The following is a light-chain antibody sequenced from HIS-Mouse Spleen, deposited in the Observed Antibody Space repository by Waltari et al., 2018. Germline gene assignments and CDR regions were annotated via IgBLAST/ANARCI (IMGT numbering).Light chain of an antibody. Sequence: SYELTQPPSVSVSPGQTARIHCSCYALPTTYTDWYHQNSGQAPVVVIYEDSKRPSGIPERFSGSSSGTMATLTISGAQVEDEADYYCYSTDSSGNHRVFGGGTKLTVL. V-gene: IGLV3-10*01. CDR3: YSTDSSGNHRV. CDR1: ALPTTY. CDR2: EDS. J-gene: IGLJ2*01.